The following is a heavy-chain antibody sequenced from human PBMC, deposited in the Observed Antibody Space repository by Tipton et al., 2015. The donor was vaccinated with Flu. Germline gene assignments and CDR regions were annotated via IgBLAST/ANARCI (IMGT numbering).Heavy chain of an antibody. V-gene: IGHV4-38-2*02. J-gene: IGHJ5*02. CDR2: IYHTGST. Sequence: TLSLTCTVSGYSISSGYYWGWIRQPPGKGLEWIGSIYHTGSTFYNLSLMSRVTVSVDTSRNQFSLKLTSVTATDTAVYYCARVVANVPDPWGQGTLVTVSS. CDR1: GYSISSGYY. CDR3: ARVVANVPDP. D-gene: IGHD3-10*01.